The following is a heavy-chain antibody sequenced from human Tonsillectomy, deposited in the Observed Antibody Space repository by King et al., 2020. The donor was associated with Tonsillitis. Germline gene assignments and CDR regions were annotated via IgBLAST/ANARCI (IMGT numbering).Heavy chain of an antibody. CDR1: GYTFTSYY. CDR2: INPSGGST. CDR3: ARGNYYDSGGYYLRDAFDI. J-gene: IGHJ3*02. Sequence: QLVQSGAEVKRPGASVKVSCKASGYTFTSYYTHWVRQAPGQGLEWMGIINPSGGSTSYAQQFQGRVTMTRDTSTSTVYMELSSLRSEDTAVYYCARGNYYDSGGYYLRDAFDIWGQGTMVTVSS. V-gene: IGHV1-46*01. D-gene: IGHD3-22*01.